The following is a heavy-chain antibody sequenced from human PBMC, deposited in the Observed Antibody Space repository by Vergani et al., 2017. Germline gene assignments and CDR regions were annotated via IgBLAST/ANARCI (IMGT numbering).Heavy chain of an antibody. CDR3: ARGRGYGERWGYYYYYMDV. CDR2: INHSGST. J-gene: IGHJ6*03. Sequence: QVQLQQWGAGLLKPSETLSLTCAVYGGSFSGYYWSWIRQPPGKGLEWIGEINHSGSTNYNPSLKSRVTISVDTSKNQFSLKLSSVTAADTAVYYCARGRGYGERWGYYYYYMDVWGKGTTVTVSS. D-gene: IGHD4-17*01. V-gene: IGHV4-34*01. CDR1: GGSFSGYY.